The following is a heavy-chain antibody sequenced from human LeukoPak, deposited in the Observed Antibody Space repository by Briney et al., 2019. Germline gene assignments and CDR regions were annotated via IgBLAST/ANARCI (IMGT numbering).Heavy chain of an antibody. CDR2: INHSGST. CDR3: VRVVDITTSAGGY. Sequence: PSETLSLTCAVYGGSFSSYYWNWIRQPPGKGLEWTGEINHSGSTNYNPSLKSRVTISVHTSKNQFSLKLSSVTAAGTAVYYCVRVVDITTSAGGYWGQGTLVTVSS. CDR1: GGSFSSYY. D-gene: IGHD3-22*01. V-gene: IGHV4-34*01. J-gene: IGHJ4*02.